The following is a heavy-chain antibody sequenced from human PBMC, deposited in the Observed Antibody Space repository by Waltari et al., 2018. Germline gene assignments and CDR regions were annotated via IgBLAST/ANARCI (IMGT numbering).Heavy chain of an antibody. CDR1: RFTFDDYA. Sequence: EVELVESGGGLVQPGRSLRLSCAASRFTFDDYAMHWVRQAPGKGLEWVASISWNSGSIAYADSVKGRFIISRDNAKNSLYLQMNSLRVEDTAFYYCARRENAAGFDYWGQGTLVTVSS. D-gene: IGHD6-25*01. J-gene: IGHJ4*02. V-gene: IGHV3-9*01. CDR2: ISWNSGSI. CDR3: ARRENAAGFDY.